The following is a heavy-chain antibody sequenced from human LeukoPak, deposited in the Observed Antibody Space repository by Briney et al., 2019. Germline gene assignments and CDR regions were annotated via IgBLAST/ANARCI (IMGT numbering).Heavy chain of an antibody. CDR1: GGTFSSYA. CDR3: ARGIAVAGNLPT. D-gene: IGHD6-19*01. V-gene: IGHV1-69*13. CDR2: IIPIFGTA. Sequence: SVTVSCTASGGTFSSYAISWVRQAPGQGLEWMGGIIPIFGTANYAQKFQGRVTITADESTSTAYMELSSLRSEDTAVYYCARGIAVAGNLPTWGQGTLVTVSS. J-gene: IGHJ5*02.